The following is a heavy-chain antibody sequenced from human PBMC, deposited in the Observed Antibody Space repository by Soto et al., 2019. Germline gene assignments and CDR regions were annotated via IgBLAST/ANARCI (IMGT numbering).Heavy chain of an antibody. D-gene: IGHD5-12*01. J-gene: IGHJ6*02. V-gene: IGHV3-49*04. CDR1: GFTFGDYA. Sequence: LRLSCTASGFTFGDYAMSWVRQAPGKGLEWVGFIRSKAYGGTTEYAASVKGRFTISRDDSKSIAYLQMNSLKTEDTAVYYCTRERGYSGYDYYYGMDVWGQGTTVTVSS. CDR2: IRSKAYGGTT. CDR3: TRERGYSGYDYYYGMDV.